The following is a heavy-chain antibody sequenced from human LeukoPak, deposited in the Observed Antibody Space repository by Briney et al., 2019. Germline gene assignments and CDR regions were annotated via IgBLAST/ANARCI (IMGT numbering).Heavy chain of an antibody. Sequence: GGSLRLSCTASGFTFGDYAISWVRHAPGVGVEWVRFIRSKALGGTTEYAASVKGRLTISRDDSKSIAFLPMNSLKSDDTAVYYCPREHYYGSGSPDYWGQGTLVTVSS. CDR1: GFTFGDYA. D-gene: IGHD3-10*01. V-gene: IGHV3-49*04. CDR3: PREHYYGSGSPDY. J-gene: IGHJ4*02. CDR2: IRSKALGGTT.